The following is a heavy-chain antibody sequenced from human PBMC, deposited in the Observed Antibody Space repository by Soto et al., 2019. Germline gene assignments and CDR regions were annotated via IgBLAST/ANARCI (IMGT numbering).Heavy chain of an antibody. CDR1: GFTFSNAW. CDR3: TTLYDILTGYYSPYYYYGMDV. CDR2: IKSKTDGGTT. D-gene: IGHD3-9*01. J-gene: IGHJ6*02. V-gene: IGHV3-15*07. Sequence: GGSLRLSCAASGFTFSNAWMNWVRQAPGKGLEWVGRIKSKTDGGTTDYAAPVKGRFTISRDDSKNTLYLQMNSLKTEDTAVYYCTTLYDILTGYYSPYYYYGMDVWGQGTTVTVSS.